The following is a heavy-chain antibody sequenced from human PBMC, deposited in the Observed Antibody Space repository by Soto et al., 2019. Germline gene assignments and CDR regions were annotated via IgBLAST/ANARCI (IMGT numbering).Heavy chain of an antibody. CDR3: ASSSSWYRRDYYYYGMDV. CDR2: IDPSDSYT. D-gene: IGHD6-13*01. V-gene: IGHV5-10-1*01. J-gene: IGHJ6*02. CDR1: GYIFTSYW. Sequence: ESLKISCQGSGYIFTSYWISWVLEMAVEGLEWMGRIDPSDSYTNYSPSFQGHVTISADKSISTAYLQWSSLKASDTAMYYCASSSSWYRRDYYYYGMDVWGQGTTVTVSS.